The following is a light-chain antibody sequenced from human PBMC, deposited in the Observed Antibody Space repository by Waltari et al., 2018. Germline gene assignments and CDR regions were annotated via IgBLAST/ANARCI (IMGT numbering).Light chain of an antibody. CDR1: TGPVTSDNF. CDR2: STD. CDR3: QLYYGGTLV. J-gene: IGLJ3*02. V-gene: IGLV7-43*01. Sequence: QTVVTQEPSLTVSPGGTVTLTCASTTGPVTSDNFPNWFQQKPGQPPRALIYSTDTKHSGTPARCSGSRLGGKAAVTLSGVQPEDEADSYCQLYYGGTLVFGGGTKVTVL.